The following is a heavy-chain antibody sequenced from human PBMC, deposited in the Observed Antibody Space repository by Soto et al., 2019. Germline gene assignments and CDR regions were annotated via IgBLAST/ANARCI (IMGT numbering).Heavy chain of an antibody. D-gene: IGHD4-17*01. CDR3: ARLVVYGDNYCYFDL. J-gene: IGHJ2*01. CDR1: GVSISSYY. V-gene: IGHV4-59*08. Sequence: QVQLQASGPGLVKPSETLSLTCTVSGVSISSYYWSWIRQPPGKGLEWIGYIYYSGSTDHNPSLQNRVTISINTPQNQVPLKLSSVTAADTAVYYGARLVVYGDNYCYFDLWGRGTQVTFAS. CDR2: IYYSGST.